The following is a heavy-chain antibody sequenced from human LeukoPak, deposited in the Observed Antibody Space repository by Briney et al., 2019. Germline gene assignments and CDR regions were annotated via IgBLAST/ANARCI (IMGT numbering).Heavy chain of an antibody. D-gene: IGHD3-22*01. J-gene: IGHJ4*02. V-gene: IGHV3-23*01. CDR2: ISDRGGRT. CDR3: AKRSVVIRVILVGFHKEAYYFDS. Sequence: ASLRLSCAVSGITLSNYGMSLGRHAPGQGVEWVAGISDRGGRTNYAEPVQGRIAISRDKTTNTLYLQKNSLRDADAAVCFCAKRSVVIRVILVGFHKEAYYFDSWGEGALVTVSS. CDR1: GITLSNYG.